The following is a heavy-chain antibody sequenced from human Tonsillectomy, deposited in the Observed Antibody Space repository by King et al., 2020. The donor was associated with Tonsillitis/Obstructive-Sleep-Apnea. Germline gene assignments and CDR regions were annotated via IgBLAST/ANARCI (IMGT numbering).Heavy chain of an antibody. D-gene: IGHD6-19*01. CDR2: IWYDGSNK. CDR3: ARDSSYQWLVPDYYIDV. J-gene: IGHJ6*03. CDR1: GFTFSSYV. Sequence: QLVQSGGGVVQPGRSLRLSCAASGFTFSSYVMHWVRQAPGKGLECVAVIWYDGSNKYYTDSVKGRFTISRDNSKNTLYLQMNSLRAEDTSVYYCARDSSYQWLVPDYYIDVWGKGTTVTVSS. V-gene: IGHV3-33*01.